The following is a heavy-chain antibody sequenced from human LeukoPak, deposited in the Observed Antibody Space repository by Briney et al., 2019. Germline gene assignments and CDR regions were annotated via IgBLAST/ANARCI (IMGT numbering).Heavy chain of an antibody. CDR3: VRNDTSGVGLDY. J-gene: IGHJ4*02. CDR1: GFTLSNHA. Sequence: GESLRLSCAASGFTLSNHAMTWVRQAPGKGLEWVSNISDRGTSINYAVSVKGRFSISRDNAKNTLYLQMNSLRDEDTAVYYCVRNDTSGVGLDYWGQGSLVTVSS. V-gene: IGHV3-23*01. CDR2: ISDRGTSI. D-gene: IGHD3-3*01.